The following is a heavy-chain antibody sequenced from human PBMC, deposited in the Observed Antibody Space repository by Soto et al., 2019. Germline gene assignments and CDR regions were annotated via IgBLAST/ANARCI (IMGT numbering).Heavy chain of an antibody. J-gene: IGHJ4*02. CDR2: IIHIFGTA. CDR3: ASVYDILTGYYNFDY. Sequence: QVQLVQSGAEVKKPGSSVKVSCKASGGTFSSYAISWVRQAPGQGLEWMGGIIHIFGTANNAQKFQGRVTITADESTSTAYMELSSLRSEDTAVYYCASVYDILTGYYNFDYWGQGTLVTVSS. CDR1: GGTFSSYA. D-gene: IGHD3-9*01. V-gene: IGHV1-69*01.